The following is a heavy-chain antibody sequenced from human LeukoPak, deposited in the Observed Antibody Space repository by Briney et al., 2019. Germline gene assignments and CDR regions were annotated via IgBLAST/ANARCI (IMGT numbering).Heavy chain of an antibody. D-gene: IGHD6-13*01. Sequence: GPSVRVSSKASGYTFTAYYMHWVRQAPGQGLEWMGWINPNSGGTNYAQKFQGWVTMTRDTSISTAYMELSRLRSDDTAVYYCARGRAAAGPQYFQHWGQGTLVTVSS. CDR2: INPNSGGT. J-gene: IGHJ1*01. V-gene: IGHV1-2*04. CDR3: ARGRAAAGPQYFQH. CDR1: GYTFTAYY.